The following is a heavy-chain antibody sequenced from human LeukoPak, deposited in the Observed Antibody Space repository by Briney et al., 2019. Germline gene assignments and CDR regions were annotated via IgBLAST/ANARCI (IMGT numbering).Heavy chain of an antibody. CDR1: GYSFTNYW. CDR3: ARVGDTAMEVDY. V-gene: IGHV5-51*01. CDR2: IYPGDSDT. Sequence: GESLKISCKGSGYSFTNYWIGWVRQMPGKGLEWMGFIYPGDSDTKYSPSFQGQVTISADKFISTAYLQWSSLKASDTAMYYCARVGDTAMEVDYWGQGTLVTVSS. D-gene: IGHD5-18*01. J-gene: IGHJ4*02.